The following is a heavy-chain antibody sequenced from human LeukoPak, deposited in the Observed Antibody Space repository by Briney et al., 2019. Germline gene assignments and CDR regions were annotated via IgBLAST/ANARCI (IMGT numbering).Heavy chain of an antibody. D-gene: IGHD5-18*01. J-gene: IGHJ4*02. CDR2: ISGSGGST. CDR3: AKDDWIQLGPVPNYFGY. Sequence: TGGSLRLSCAASGFTFSSYAMSWVRQAPGKGLEWVSAISGSGGSTYYADSVKGRFTISRDNSKNTLYMQMNSLRAEDTAVYYCAKDDWIQLGPVPNYFGYWGQGTLVTVSS. CDR1: GFTFSSYA. V-gene: IGHV3-23*01.